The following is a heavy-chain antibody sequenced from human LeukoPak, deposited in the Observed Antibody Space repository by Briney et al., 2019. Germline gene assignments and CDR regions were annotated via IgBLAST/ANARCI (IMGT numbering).Heavy chain of an antibody. V-gene: IGHV4-59*08. CDR2: IYYSGST. D-gene: IGHD2-2*03. CDR1: GGSISSYY. CDR3: ARLRLDGVSGNWFDP. J-gene: IGHJ5*02. Sequence: SQTLSLTCTVSGGSISSYYWSWIRQPPGKGLEWIGYIYYSGSTNYNPSLKSRVTISVDTSKNQFSLKLSSVTAADTAVYYCARLRLDGVSGNWFDPWGQGTLVTVSS.